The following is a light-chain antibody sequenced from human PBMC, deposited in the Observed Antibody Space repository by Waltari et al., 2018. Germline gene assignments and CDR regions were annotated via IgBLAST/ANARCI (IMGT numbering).Light chain of an antibody. CDR3: QQDGSSPPWT. CDR2: GAS. J-gene: IGKJ1*01. V-gene: IGKV3-20*01. CDR1: QSVSSSY. Sequence: EIVLTQSPGTLSLSPGERATLSCRASQSVSSSYLAWYQQKPGQAPRLLIYGASSRATCSRDRFSGSGSGTDFTLTISRLEPEDFAVYYCQQDGSSPPWTFGQGTKVEIK.